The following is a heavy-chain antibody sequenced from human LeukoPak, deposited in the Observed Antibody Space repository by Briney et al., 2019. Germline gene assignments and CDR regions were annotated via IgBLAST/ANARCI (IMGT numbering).Heavy chain of an antibody. CDR1: GFTFSSYS. J-gene: IGHJ4*02. CDR3: ARDRSTYYDILTGYYKGTDY. V-gene: IGHV3-48*04. D-gene: IGHD3-9*01. CDR2: ISSSSSTI. Sequence: GGSLRLSCAASGFTFSSYSMNWVRQAPGKGLEWVSYISSSSSTIYYADSVKGRFTISRDNAKNSLYLQMNSLRAEDTAVYYCARDRSTYYDILTGYYKGTDYWGQGTLVTVSS.